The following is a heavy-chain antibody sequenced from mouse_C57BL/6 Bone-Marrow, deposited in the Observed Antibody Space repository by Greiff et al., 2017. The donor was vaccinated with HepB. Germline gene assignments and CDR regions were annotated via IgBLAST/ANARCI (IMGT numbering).Heavy chain of an antibody. V-gene: IGHV1-50*01. CDR2: IDPSDSYT. CDR3: ARPSGRYFDV. CDR1: GYTFTSYW. Sequence: QVHVKQPGAELVKPGASVKLSCKASGYTFTSYWMQWVKQRPGQGLEWIGEIDPSDSYTNYNQKFKGKATLTVDTSSSTAYMQLSSLTSEDSAVYYCARPSGRYFDVWGTGTTVTVSS. J-gene: IGHJ1*03.